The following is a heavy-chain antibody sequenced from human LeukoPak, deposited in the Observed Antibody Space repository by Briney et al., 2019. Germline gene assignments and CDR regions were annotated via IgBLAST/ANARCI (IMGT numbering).Heavy chain of an antibody. CDR2: INHSGST. CDR3: ASIAAPYDY. CDR1: GGSISSYY. Sequence: SETLSLTCTVSGGSISSYYWSWIRQPPGKGLEWIGEINHSGSTNYNPSLKSRVTISVDTSKNQFSLKLSSVTAADTAVYYCASIAAPYDYWGQGTLVTVSS. J-gene: IGHJ4*02. V-gene: IGHV4-34*01. D-gene: IGHD6-13*01.